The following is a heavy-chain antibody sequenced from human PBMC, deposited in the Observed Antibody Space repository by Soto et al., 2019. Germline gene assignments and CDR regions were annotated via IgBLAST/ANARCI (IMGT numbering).Heavy chain of an antibody. CDR2: TSYDGSNN. V-gene: IGHV3-33*05. CDR3: ARWGTTGGLDV. J-gene: IGHJ4*02. CDR1: GFTFRSYV. Sequence: QVQLVESGGGVVQPGTSLRLSWVGSGFTFRSYVIHWVRQAPGKGLEWVALTSYDGSNNFYGDSVKGRFTISRDNSRKTVELQVDSLRLEDTALYYCARWGTTGGLDVWGQGTLVSVS. D-gene: IGHD3-16*01.